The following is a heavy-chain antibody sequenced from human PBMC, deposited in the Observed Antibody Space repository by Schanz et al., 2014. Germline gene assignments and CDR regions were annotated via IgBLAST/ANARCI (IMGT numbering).Heavy chain of an antibody. CDR2: INHSGST. J-gene: IGHJ6*03. CDR1: GGSFSDYY. V-gene: IGHV4-34*01. Sequence: QVQLQQWGAGLLKPSETLSLTCAVYGGSFSDYYWSWIRQPPGKGLEWIGEINHSGSTNYNPSLKSQFTISVDSSKNQFSLMLNSVTAADTAVYYCARRHHFRSGPYYYYYMDVWGKGTTVTVSS. D-gene: IGHD3-3*02. CDR3: ARRHHFRSGPYYYYYMDV.